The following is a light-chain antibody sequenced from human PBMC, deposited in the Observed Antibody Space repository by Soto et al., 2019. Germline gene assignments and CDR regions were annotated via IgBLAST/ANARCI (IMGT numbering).Light chain of an antibody. Sequence: EVVMTQSPATLSVSPGERATISCRASQSVRNNLAWYQQKPGQAPRLLIYGASTMATGIPARFSGSGSGTVFTLTISSLQSEDFAVYYCQQYNNWWTFGQGTKVEIK. V-gene: IGKV3-15*01. CDR1: QSVRNN. CDR3: QQYNNWWT. J-gene: IGKJ1*01. CDR2: GAS.